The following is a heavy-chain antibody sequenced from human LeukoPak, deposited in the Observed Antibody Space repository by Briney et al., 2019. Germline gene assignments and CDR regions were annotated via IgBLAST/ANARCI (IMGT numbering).Heavy chain of an antibody. CDR3: ARDEGGSYLGDAFDI. V-gene: IGHV1-46*01. CDR1: GYTFTSYY. D-gene: IGHD1-26*01. J-gene: IGHJ3*02. CDR2: INPSGGST. Sequence: ASVKVSCKASGYTFTSYYMHWVRQAPGQGLEWMGIINPSGGSTSYAQKFQGRVTMTRDTSTSTVYMELSSLRSEDTAVYYCARDEGGSYLGDAFDIWGQGTMVTVSS.